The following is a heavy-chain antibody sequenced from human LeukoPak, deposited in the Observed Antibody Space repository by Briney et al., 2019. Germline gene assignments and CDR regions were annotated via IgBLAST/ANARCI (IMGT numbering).Heavy chain of an antibody. Sequence: AGGSLLLSWSASRLYLIINYMSAVRQAPGKGLEWVSVIYVGGGTYYADSVKGRFTISRDNSKNTLYLQMNSLRAEDTAVYYCAGPSLSSGWPSFDYWGQGTLVSVSS. CDR3: AGPSLSSGWPSFDY. D-gene: IGHD6-19*01. J-gene: IGHJ4*02. CDR1: RLYLIINY. V-gene: IGHV3-66*04. CDR2: IYVGGGT.